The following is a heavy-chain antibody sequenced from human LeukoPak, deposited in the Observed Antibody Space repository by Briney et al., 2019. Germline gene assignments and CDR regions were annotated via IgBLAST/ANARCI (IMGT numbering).Heavy chain of an antibody. D-gene: IGHD6-19*01. V-gene: IGHV4-39*07. CDR2: IYYSGST. CDR1: GGSISSSSYY. Sequence: SETLSLTCTVSGGSISSSSYYWAWIRQPPGKGLEWIGSIYYSGSTYYNPSLKSRVTISVDTSKNQFSLKLSSVTAADTAVYYCANGPYSSGWYYPLEHWGQGTLVTVSS. CDR3: ANGPYSSGWYYPLEH. J-gene: IGHJ1*01.